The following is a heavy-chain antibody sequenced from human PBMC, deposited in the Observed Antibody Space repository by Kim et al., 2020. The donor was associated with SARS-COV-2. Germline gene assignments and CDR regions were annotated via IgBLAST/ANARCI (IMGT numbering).Heavy chain of an antibody. V-gene: IGHV3-33*01. Sequence: GGSLRLSCAASGFTFSSYGMHWVRQAPGRGLEWEAVIWYDGSNKYYADSVKGRFTISRDNSKNTLYLQMNSLRAEDTAVYYCARWGMVREKGWFDPWGQGTLVTVAS. J-gene: IGHJ5*02. CDR1: GFTFSSYG. CDR3: ARWGMVREKGWFDP. CDR2: IWYDGSNK. D-gene: IGHD3-10*01.